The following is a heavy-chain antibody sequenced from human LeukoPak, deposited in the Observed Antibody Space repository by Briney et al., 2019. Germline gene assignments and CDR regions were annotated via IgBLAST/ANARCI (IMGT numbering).Heavy chain of an antibody. CDR2: ISSSGSTI. D-gene: IGHD6-13*01. CDR1: GFTFSSYE. V-gene: IGHV3-48*03. J-gene: IGHJ4*02. CDR3: ASNSGVSSSWQRDY. Sequence: PGGSLRLSCAASGFTFSSYEMNWVRQAPGKGLEWLSYISSSGSTIYYADSVKGRFTISRDNAKNSLYLQMNSLRAEDTAVYYCASNSGVSSSWQRDYWGQGTLVTVSS.